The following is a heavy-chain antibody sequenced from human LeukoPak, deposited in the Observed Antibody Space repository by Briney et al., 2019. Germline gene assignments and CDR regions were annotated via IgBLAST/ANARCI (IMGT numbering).Heavy chain of an antibody. J-gene: IGHJ6*02. Sequence: GGSLRLSCAASGFTFSSYEMNWVRQAPGKGLEWVSYISSSGSTIYYADSVKGRFTISRDNAKNSLYPQMNSLRAEDTAVYYCARVASLYYYGMDVWGQGTTVTVSS. CDR1: GFTFSSYE. V-gene: IGHV3-48*03. CDR3: ARVASLYYYGMDV. CDR2: ISSSGSTI.